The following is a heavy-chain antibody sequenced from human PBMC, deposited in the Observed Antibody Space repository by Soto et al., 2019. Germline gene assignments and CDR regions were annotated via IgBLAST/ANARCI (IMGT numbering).Heavy chain of an antibody. CDR2: ISWNGANT. CDR3: ETESLSVGAALDV. J-gene: IGHJ6*02. CDR1: GFSFDDYN. V-gene: IGHV3-43*01. Sequence: GGSLRLSCAASGFSFDDYNMHWVRQAPGRGLEWVSFISWNGANTFYADSVKGRFTMSRDSSTESVSLQIKSLRSEDTCVYYCETESLSVGAALDVWGQGTTVTVSS.